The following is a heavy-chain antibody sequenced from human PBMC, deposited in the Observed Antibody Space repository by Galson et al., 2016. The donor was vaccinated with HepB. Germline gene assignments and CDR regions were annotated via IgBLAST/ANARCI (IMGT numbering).Heavy chain of an antibody. CDR3: ARAPIEVDGMRHYYYGMDV. D-gene: IGHD6-13*01. V-gene: IGHV3-48*01. J-gene: IGHJ6*02. CDR2: ISSSSSTI. Sequence: SLRLSCAASGFTFSSYSMNWVRQAPGKGLEWVSYISSSSSTIYYADSVKGRFTISRDNAKNSLYLQMNSLRAEDTAVYYCARAPIEVDGMRHYYYGMDVWGQGTTVTVSS. CDR1: GFTFSSYS.